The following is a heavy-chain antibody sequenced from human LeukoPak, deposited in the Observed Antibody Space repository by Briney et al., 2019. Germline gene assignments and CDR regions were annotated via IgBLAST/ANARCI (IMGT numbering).Heavy chain of an antibody. Sequence: SETLSLTCAVYGGSFSGYYWSWIRQPPGKGLEWIGEINHSGSTNYNPSLKSRVTISVDTSKNQFSLKLSSVTAADTAVYYCAGLGIAARLGNFDYWGQEPWSPSPQ. CDR1: GGSFSGYY. V-gene: IGHV4-34*01. D-gene: IGHD6-6*01. CDR3: AGLGIAARLGNFDY. J-gene: IGHJ4*01. CDR2: INHSGST.